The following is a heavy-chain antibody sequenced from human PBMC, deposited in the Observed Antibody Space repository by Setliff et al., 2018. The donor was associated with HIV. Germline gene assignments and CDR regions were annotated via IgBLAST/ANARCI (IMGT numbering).Heavy chain of an antibody. Sequence: PSETLSLTCTVSGGSIGSYYWSWIRLPPGKGLEWIGYIYYSGSTNYNPSLKSRVTISVDTSRNQFSLKLSSVTAADTAVYYCANSLLRGSRYAFDIWGQGTMVTVSS. CDR1: GGSIGSYY. V-gene: IGHV4-59*08. CDR3: ANSLLRGSRYAFDI. D-gene: IGHD3-10*01. CDR2: IYYSGST. J-gene: IGHJ3*02.